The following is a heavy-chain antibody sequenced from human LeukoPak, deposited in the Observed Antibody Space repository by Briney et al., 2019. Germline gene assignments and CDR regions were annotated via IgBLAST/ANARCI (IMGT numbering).Heavy chain of an antibody. CDR2: IIPIFGTA. Sequence: SVKVSFKASGGTFSSYAISWVRQAPGQGLEWMGGIIPIFGTANYAQKFQGRVTITTDESTSTAYMELSSLRSEDTAVYYCARDEDCSSTSCYEYFQHWGQGTLVTVSS. CDR3: ARDEDCSSTSCYEYFQH. V-gene: IGHV1-69*05. CDR1: GGTFSSYA. J-gene: IGHJ1*01. D-gene: IGHD2-2*01.